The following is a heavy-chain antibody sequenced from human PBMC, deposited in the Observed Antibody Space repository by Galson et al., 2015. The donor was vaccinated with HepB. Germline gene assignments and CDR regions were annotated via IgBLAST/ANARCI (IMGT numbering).Heavy chain of an antibody. CDR2: TFYRSKWYN. V-gene: IGHV6-1*01. CDR3: ARDVEVAGIVLGAFDI. J-gene: IGHJ3*02. D-gene: IGHD6-19*01. Sequence: CAISGDSVSSNGAAWNWIRQSPSRGLEWLGRTFYRSKWYNDYAVSVKSRMTINPDTSKNQFSLQLNSVTPEDTAVYYCARDVEVAGIVLGAFDIWGQGTMVTVSS. CDR1: GDSVSSNGAA.